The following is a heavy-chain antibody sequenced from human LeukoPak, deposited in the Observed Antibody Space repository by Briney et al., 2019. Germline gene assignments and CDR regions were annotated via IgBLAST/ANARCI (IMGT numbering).Heavy chain of an antibody. CDR2: INPSGGST. V-gene: IGHV1-46*01. CDR3: ATVGYNDLIRNYYYYGMDV. J-gene: IGHJ6*02. CDR1: GYTFTSYY. D-gene: IGHD1-1*01. Sequence: ASVKVSCKASGYTFTSYYMHWVRQAPGQGLEWMGIINPSGGSTSYAQKFQGRVTMTEDTSTDTAYMELSSLRSEDTAVYYCATVGYNDLIRNYYYYGMDVWGQGTTVTVSS.